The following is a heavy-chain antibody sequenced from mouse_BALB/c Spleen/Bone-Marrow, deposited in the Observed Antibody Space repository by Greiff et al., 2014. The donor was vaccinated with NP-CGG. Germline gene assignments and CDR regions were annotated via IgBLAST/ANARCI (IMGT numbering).Heavy chain of an antibody. D-gene: IGHD3-2*01. Sequence: VKLMESGAELVRPGASVTLSCKASGYTFTDYEMHWLKQTPVHGLEWIGAIDPETGGTAYNQKFKGRATLTTDKSSSTAYMELRSLTSEDSGVYYCTRLDSSGYGAYWGQGTLVTVSA. CDR2: IDPETGGT. V-gene: IGHV1-15*01. CDR3: TRLDSSGYGAY. CDR1: GYTFTDYE. J-gene: IGHJ3*01.